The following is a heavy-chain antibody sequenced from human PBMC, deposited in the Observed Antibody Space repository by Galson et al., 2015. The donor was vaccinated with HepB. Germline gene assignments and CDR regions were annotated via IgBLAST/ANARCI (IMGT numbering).Heavy chain of an antibody. V-gene: IGHV2-5*02. CDR2: IYWDEDK. CDR3: AHRRGRLGNWFDP. J-gene: IGHJ5*02. Sequence: PALVKPTQTLTLTCAFSGFSLNTRGVGVGWIRQPPGKALEWVALIYWDEDKRYSPSLQNRLTITKDTSKNQVVLTMTNMDPKDTATYFCAHRRGRLGNWFDPWGQGILVTVSS. D-gene: IGHD3-16*01. CDR1: GFSLNTRGVG.